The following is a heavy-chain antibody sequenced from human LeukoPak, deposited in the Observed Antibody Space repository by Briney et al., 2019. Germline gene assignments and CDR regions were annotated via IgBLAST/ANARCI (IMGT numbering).Heavy chain of an antibody. Sequence: ASVKVSCKVSGYTLTELSMHWVRQAPGKGLEWMGGFDPEDGETIYAQKFQGRVTMTEDTPTDTAYMELSSLRSEDTAAYYCAKGDFYDSSGYYYGVHAFDIWGQGTMVTVSS. J-gene: IGHJ3*02. CDR2: FDPEDGET. V-gene: IGHV1-24*01. CDR1: GYTLTELS. CDR3: AKGDFYDSSGYYYGVHAFDI. D-gene: IGHD3-22*01.